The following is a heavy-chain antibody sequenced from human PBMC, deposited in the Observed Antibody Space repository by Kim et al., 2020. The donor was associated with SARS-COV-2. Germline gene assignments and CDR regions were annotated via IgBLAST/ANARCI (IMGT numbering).Heavy chain of an antibody. CDR3: AREGPGTLNWCDP. Sequence: YYNPSLKSRVTISVDTSKNQFSLKLSSVTAADTAVYYCAREGPGTLNWCDPWGQGTLVTVSS. V-gene: IGHV4-39*02. J-gene: IGHJ5*02. D-gene: IGHD1-1*01.